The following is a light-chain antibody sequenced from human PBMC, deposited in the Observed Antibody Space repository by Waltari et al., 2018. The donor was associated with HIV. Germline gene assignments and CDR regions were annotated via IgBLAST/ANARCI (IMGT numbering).Light chain of an antibody. J-gene: IGKJ2*01. CDR2: AAS. CDR1: EDINNF. V-gene: IGKV1-9*01. Sequence: DIQLTQSPSFLSASVGDRVTITCRASEDINNFLGWYQQKPGVAPKLLIYAASTLQNEVPSRFSGSGSGTDFTLTISSLHPEDFATYFCQQLNTYPPDAFGQGTKLEI. CDR3: QQLNTYPPDA.